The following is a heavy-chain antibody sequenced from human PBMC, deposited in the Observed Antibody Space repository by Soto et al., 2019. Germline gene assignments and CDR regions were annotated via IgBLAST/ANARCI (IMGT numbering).Heavy chain of an antibody. V-gene: IGHV4-31*03. J-gene: IGHJ5*02. CDR3: ARGGWSDNWFVP. D-gene: IGHD6-19*01. Sequence: QVQLQESGPGLVRPSETLSLTCTVSGGSITSGGYYWGWIRQHPGKVLEWIGHIYYSGSTSYNPSLKSRVSMSADTSKNQFSMKLSSVTAADTAVYYCARGGWSDNWFVPWGQGTLVTVSS. CDR2: IYYSGST. CDR1: GGSITSGGYY.